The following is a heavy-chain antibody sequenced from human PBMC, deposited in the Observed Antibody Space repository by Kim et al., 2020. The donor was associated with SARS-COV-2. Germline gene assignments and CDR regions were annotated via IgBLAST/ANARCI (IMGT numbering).Heavy chain of an antibody. V-gene: IGHV3-21*01. Sequence: GGSLRLSCAASGFTFSSYSMNWVRQAPGKGLEWVSSISSSSSYIYYADSVKGRFTISRDNAKNSLYLQMNSLRAEDTAVYYCARDLYYGSGSYYYYYYGMDVWGQGTTVTVSS. J-gene: IGHJ6*02. CDR3: ARDLYYGSGSYYYYYYGMDV. D-gene: IGHD3-10*01. CDR2: ISSSSSYI. CDR1: GFTFSSYS.